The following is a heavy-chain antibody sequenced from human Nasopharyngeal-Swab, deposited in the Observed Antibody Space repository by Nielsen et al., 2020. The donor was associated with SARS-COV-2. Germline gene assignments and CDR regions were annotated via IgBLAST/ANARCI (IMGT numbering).Heavy chain of an antibody. CDR1: GGSISSSSYY. CDR3: ARGSLFLDY. J-gene: IGHJ4*02. D-gene: IGHD2-21*01. CDR2: INHSGST. Sequence: SETLSLTCTVSGGSISSSSYYWGWIRQPPGKGLEWIGEINHSGSTNYNPSLKSRVTISVDTSKNQFSLKLSSVTAADTAVYYCARGSLFLDYWGQGTLVTVSS. V-gene: IGHV4-39*07.